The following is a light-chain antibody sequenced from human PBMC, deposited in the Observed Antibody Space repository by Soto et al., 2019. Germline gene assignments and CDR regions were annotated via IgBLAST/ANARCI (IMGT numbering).Light chain of an antibody. CDR3: QQYNHYSPYT. CDR1: QTISNW. Sequence: DIQMTQSPSTLSASVGDRVTITCRASQTISNWLAWYQQKPGKAPKLLMHDASGLESGVPSRFSGSGSETEFTLTISSLQPDDVATYYCQQYNHYSPYTFGQGTKLEIK. CDR2: DAS. J-gene: IGKJ2*01. V-gene: IGKV1-5*01.